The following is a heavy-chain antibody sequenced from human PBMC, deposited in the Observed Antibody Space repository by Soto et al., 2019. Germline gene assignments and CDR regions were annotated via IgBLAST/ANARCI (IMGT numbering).Heavy chain of an antibody. Sequence: PGGSMRLCCAASGFTFSNHGRSWVRQAPGKGLEWVANIKQDGSEKYYVDSVKGQFSISRDNAKNSLYLQMNSLRAEDTAVYYCARSSFGAFDIWGQGTMVTVSS. D-gene: IGHD3-10*01. CDR1: GFTFSNHG. CDR3: ARSSFGAFDI. J-gene: IGHJ3*02. V-gene: IGHV3-7*01. CDR2: IKQDGSEK.